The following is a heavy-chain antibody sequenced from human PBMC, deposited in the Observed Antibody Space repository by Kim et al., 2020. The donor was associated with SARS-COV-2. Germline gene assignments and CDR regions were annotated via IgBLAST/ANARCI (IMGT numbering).Heavy chain of an antibody. CDR3: AKYHCSSINCYSTGYGMDV. CDR1: GFTFSSYA. V-gene: IGHV3-23*01. CDR2: VSVGGETT. D-gene: IGHD2-15*01. J-gene: IGHJ6*02. Sequence: GGSLRLSCAASGFTFSSYAMSWVRQAPGKGLEWVSGVSVGGETTYYADSVKGRFTISRDNSENTLFLQMNSLRAEDTAIYYCAKYHCSSINCYSTGYGMDVWGQGATVTVSS.